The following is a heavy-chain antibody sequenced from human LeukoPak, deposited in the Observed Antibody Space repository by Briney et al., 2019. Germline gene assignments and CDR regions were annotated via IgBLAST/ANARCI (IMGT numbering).Heavy chain of an antibody. CDR3: ARGQGTVTTH. CDR2: INHSGSA. D-gene: IGHD4-17*01. V-gene: IGHV4-34*01. Sequence: SETLSLTCAVYGGSFSGYYWSWIRQPPGKGLEWIGEINHSGSANYNPSLKSRVTISLDTPKNQFSLKLSSVTAADTAVYYCARGQGTVTTHWGQGTLVTVSS. CDR1: GGSFSGYY. J-gene: IGHJ4*02.